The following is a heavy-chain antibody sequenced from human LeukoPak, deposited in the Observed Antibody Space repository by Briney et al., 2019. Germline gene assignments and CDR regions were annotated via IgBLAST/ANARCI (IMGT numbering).Heavy chain of an antibody. CDR2: IIPILGIG. D-gene: IGHD4-23*01. J-gene: IGHJ3*02. Sequence: SVKVSCKASGGTFISYTISWVRQAPGQGREWMGGIIPILGIGNYAQKFQGRVTITADKSTSTAYMELSSLRSEDTAVYYCASGVVIPNTAFDIWGQGTMVTVSS. CDR3: ASGVVIPNTAFDI. CDR1: GGTFISYT. V-gene: IGHV1-69*10.